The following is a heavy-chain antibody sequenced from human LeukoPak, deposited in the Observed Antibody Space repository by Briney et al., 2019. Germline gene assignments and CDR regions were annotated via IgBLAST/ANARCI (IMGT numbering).Heavy chain of an antibody. Sequence: GGSLRLSCAASGFTFSSYGMHWVRQAPGKGLEWVAVIWYDGSNKYYADSVKGRFAISRDNLKNTFYLQMNSLTAEDTALYYCAKSRSGWYDFEYWGQGTLVTVSS. V-gene: IGHV3-33*08. CDR3: AKSRSGWYDFEY. CDR1: GFTFSSYG. CDR2: IWYDGSNK. D-gene: IGHD6-19*01. J-gene: IGHJ4*02.